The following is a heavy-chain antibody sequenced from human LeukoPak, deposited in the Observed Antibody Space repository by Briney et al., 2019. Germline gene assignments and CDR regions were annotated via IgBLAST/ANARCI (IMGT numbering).Heavy chain of an antibody. J-gene: IGHJ5*02. CDR3: ASEKTYWFDP. CDR2: IYYSGSS. CDR1: GGSINNGGYY. Sequence: SETLSLTCTVSGGSINNGGYYWSWIRQHPGKGLEWIGYIYYSGSSYYNPSLKSRVSISIDTSKNQFSLKLTSVTAADTAVYYCASEKTYWFDPWGQGTLVTVSS. V-gene: IGHV4-30-4*01.